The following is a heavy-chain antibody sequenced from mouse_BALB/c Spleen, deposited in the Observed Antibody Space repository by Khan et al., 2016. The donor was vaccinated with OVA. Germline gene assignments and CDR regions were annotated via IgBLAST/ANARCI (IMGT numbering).Heavy chain of an antibody. V-gene: IGHV2-6-1*01. CDR1: GFSLTNYG. J-gene: IGHJ4*01. CDR2: IWTDGST. D-gene: IGHD2-4*01. CDR3: ARQPYYHYNVMDY. Sequence: QVQLKESGPGLVAPSQSLSITCTLSGFSLTNYGVHWVRQPPGKGLEWLGVIWTDGSTTYNSALKSRLTITKDNSKSQVFLKMNSLQTDDTAIYVCARQPYYHYNVMDYWGQGTSVTVSA.